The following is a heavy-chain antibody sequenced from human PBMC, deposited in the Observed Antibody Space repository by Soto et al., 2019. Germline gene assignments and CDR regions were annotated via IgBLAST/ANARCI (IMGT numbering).Heavy chain of an antibody. V-gene: IGHV3-21*06. CDR3: ATAETYYYDSSGYYPNY. Sequence: GGSLRLSCAASGFTFSSYSMNWVRQAPGKGLEWVSSISSSSSYIYYADSVKGRFTISRDNAKNSLYLQMNSLRAEDTAVYYCATAETYYYDSSGYYPNYWGQGTLVTVSS. CDR1: GFTFSSYS. CDR2: ISSSSSYI. J-gene: IGHJ4*02. D-gene: IGHD3-22*01.